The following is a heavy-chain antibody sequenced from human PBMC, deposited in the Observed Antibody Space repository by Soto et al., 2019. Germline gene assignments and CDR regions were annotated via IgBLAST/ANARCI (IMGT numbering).Heavy chain of an antibody. CDR3: AKGGGSRSYYEVDY. CDR1: GFTFSSYG. Sequence: QVQLVESGGGVVQPGRSLRLSCAASGFTFSSYGMHWVRQAPGKGLEWVAVISYTGSNQYYIDSVKGRFTISRDNSKNTLYLQMNSLRPEDTAVYYCAKGGGSRSYYEVDYWGQGTLVTVSS. D-gene: IGHD1-26*01. CDR2: ISYTGSNQ. J-gene: IGHJ4*02. V-gene: IGHV3-30*18.